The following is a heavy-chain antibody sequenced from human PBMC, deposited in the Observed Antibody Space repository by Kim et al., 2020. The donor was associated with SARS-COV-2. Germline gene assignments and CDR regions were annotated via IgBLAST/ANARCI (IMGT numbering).Heavy chain of an antibody. V-gene: IGHV1-46*01. J-gene: IGHJ4*02. CDR3: ARDPLYYYDSSGYSWVPPGYFDY. D-gene: IGHD3-22*01. CDR2: INPSGGST. Sequence: ASVKVSCKASGYTFTSYYMHWVRQAPGQGLEWMGIINPSGGSTSYAQKFQGRVTMTRDTSTSTVYMELSSLRSEDTAVYYCARDPLYYYDSSGYSWVPPGYFDYWGQGTLDTVSS. CDR1: GYTFTSYY.